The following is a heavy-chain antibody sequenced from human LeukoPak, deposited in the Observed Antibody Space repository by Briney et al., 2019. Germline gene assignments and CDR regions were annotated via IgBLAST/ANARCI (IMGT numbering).Heavy chain of an antibody. Sequence: ASVKVSCKASGYTFTSYGISWVRQAPGQGLEWMGWISAYNGNTNYAQKLQGRVTMTTDTSTSTAYMELRSLRSDDMAVYYCARETFFYGSGSYYNWYYYGMDVWGQGSTVTVSS. D-gene: IGHD3-10*01. CDR3: ARETFFYGSGSYYNWYYYGMDV. CDR1: GYTFTSYG. CDR2: ISAYNGNT. J-gene: IGHJ6*02. V-gene: IGHV1-18*03.